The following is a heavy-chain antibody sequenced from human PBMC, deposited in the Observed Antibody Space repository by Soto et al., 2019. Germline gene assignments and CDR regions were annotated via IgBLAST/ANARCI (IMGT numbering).Heavy chain of an antibody. CDR1: GYTLTELS. J-gene: IGHJ6*02. CDR2: FDPEDGET. D-gene: IGHD6-6*01. V-gene: IGHV1-24*01. CDR3: ATVAAPALLDYYYYYGMDV. Sequence: ASVKVSCKVSGYTLTELSMHWVRQAPGKGLEWMGGFDPEDGETIYAQKFQGRVTMTEDTSTDTAYMELSSLRSEDTAVYYCATVAAPALLDYYYYYGMDVWGQGTTVTVSS.